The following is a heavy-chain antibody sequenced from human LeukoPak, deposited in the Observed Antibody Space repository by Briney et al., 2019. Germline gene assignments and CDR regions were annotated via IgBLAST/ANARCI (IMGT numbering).Heavy chain of an antibody. V-gene: IGHV1-3*01. D-gene: IGHD2-2*01. Sequence: ASVKVSCKASGYTFTSYAMHWARQAPGQRLEWMGWINAGNGNTKYSQKFQGRVTITRDTSASTAYMELSSLRSEDTAVYYCARDIVVVPAAMPFYGMDVWGKGTTVTVSS. J-gene: IGHJ6*04. CDR2: INAGNGNT. CDR3: ARDIVVVPAAMPFYGMDV. CDR1: GYTFTSYA.